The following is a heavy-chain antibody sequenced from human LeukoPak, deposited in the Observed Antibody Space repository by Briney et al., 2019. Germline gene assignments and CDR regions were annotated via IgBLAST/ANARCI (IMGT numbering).Heavy chain of an antibody. CDR1: GLTFHNYP. CDR3: ATDRRPYSEQGDF. J-gene: IGHJ4*02. D-gene: IGHD4-11*01. CDR2: ITGNGAAT. Sequence: GGSLRLSCAVAGLTFHNYPMTWVRQAPGKGLEWVSSITGNGAATYYGDSVQGRFIISRDHSKSTVSLQLNNLRAEDTAVYFCATDRRPYSEQGDFWGQGTLVTVSS. V-gene: IGHV3-23*01.